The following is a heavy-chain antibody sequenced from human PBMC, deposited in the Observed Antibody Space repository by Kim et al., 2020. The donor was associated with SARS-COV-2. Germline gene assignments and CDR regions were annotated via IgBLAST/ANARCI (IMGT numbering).Heavy chain of an antibody. CDR3: ARGTQWLVPLFDY. V-gene: IGHV4-59*01. CDR1: GGSISYYY. CDR2: IYYSGST. J-gene: IGHJ4*02. Sequence: SETLSLTCTVSGGSISYYYWSWIRQPPGKGLEWIGYIYYSGSTNYNPSLKSRVTISVDTSKNQFSLKLNSVTAADTAVYYCARGTQWLVPLFDYWGQGTLVTVSS. D-gene: IGHD6-19*01.